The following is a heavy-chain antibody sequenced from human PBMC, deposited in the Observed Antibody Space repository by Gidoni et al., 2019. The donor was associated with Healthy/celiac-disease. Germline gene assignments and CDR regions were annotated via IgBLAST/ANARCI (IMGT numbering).Heavy chain of an antibody. CDR2: INPNSGGT. Sequence: QVQLVQSGAEVKKPGASVTVSFKASGYTFTGYYMHWVRQAPGQGLEWMGWINPNSGGTNYAQKFQGRVTMTRDTSISTAYMELSRLRSDDTAVYYCARAPVVVAATGYYYGMDVWGQGTTVTVSS. V-gene: IGHV1-2*02. CDR1: GYTFTGYY. CDR3: ARAPVVVAATGYYYGMDV. J-gene: IGHJ6*02. D-gene: IGHD2-15*01.